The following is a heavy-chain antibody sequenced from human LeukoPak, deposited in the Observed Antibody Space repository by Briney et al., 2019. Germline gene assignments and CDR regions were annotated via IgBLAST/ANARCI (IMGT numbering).Heavy chain of an antibody. CDR1: GFTFSSYA. V-gene: IGHV3-30*04. J-gene: IGHJ4*02. CDR3: ARGRYSGSYLVPPLDY. CDR2: ISYDGSNK. D-gene: IGHD3-10*01. Sequence: PGGSLRLSCAASGFTFSSYAMHWVCQAPGKGLEWVAAISYDGSNKYYADSVKGRFTISRDNSKNTLYLQMNSLKAEDTAVYYCARGRYSGSYLVPPLDYWGQGTLVTVSS.